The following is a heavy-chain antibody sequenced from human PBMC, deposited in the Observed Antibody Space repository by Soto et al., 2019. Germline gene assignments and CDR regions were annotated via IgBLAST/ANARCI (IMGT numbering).Heavy chain of an antibody. J-gene: IGHJ4*02. D-gene: IGHD4-17*01. Sequence: SETLSLTCTVSGGSISSGGYYWSWIRQHPGKGLEWIGYIYYSGSTYYNPSLKSQVNKSVDTSKNQFSLKLSSVTAADTAVYYCARGGDYAPGFDYWGQGTLVTVSS. CDR2: IYYSGST. CDR1: GGSISSGGYY. CDR3: ARGGDYAPGFDY. V-gene: IGHV4-31*01.